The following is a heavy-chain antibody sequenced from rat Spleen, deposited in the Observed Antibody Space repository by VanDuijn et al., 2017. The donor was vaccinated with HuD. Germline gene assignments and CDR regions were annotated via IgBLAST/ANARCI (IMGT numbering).Heavy chain of an antibody. CDR1: GFTFNNYW. CDR2: IIDIGNNT. Sequence: EVQLVESGGGLVQPGRSLKLSCVASGFTFNNYWMTWIRQVAGKGLEWVATIIDIGNNTYYPDSVKGRFTISRDDAKSTLYLQMNSLRSEDTATYYCTSRTANWFAYWGQGTLVTVSS. D-gene: IGHD5-1*01. J-gene: IGHJ3*01. V-gene: IGHV5-31*01. CDR3: TSRTANWFAY.